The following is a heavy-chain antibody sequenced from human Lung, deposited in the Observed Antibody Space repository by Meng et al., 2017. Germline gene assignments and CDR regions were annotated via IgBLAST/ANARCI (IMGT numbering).Heavy chain of an antibody. V-gene: IGHV4-34*01. CDR3: ARGPTTMAHDFDY. Sequence: QGQLQRWGAGRFEPSETLSLTCVVAGGSFSDYYWSWIRQPPGKGLEWIGEINHSGSTNYNPSLESRATISVDTSQNNLSLKLSSVTAADSAVYYCARGPTTMAHDFDYWGQGTLVTVSS. CDR1: GGSFSDYY. CDR2: INHSGST. J-gene: IGHJ4*02. D-gene: IGHD4-11*01.